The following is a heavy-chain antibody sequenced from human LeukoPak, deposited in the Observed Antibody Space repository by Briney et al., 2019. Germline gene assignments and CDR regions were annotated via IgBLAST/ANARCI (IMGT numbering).Heavy chain of an antibody. CDR3: ARPYCSSTSCPPDY. CDR1: GGSISSSSYY. CDR2: IYYSGST. V-gene: IGHV4-39*01. D-gene: IGHD2-2*01. J-gene: IGHJ4*02. Sequence: SETLSLTCTVSGGSISSSSYYWGWIRQPPGTGLEWIGSIYYSGSTYYNPSLKSRVTISVDTSKNQFSLKLSSVTAADTAVYYCARPYCSSTSCPPDYWGQGTLVTVSS.